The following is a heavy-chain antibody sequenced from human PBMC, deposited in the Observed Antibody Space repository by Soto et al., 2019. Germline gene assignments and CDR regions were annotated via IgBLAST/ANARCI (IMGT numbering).Heavy chain of an antibody. Sequence: QVQLVQSGAEMKKPGSSVKVSCQSSGGTFNTYAMNWVRPAPGQGPEWMGDISPMFGAANYAPKFQGRVTITADESTGTSYMQLRSLTSEDTALYFCAREVQVHTPAFVYWGQGTLVTVSS. V-gene: IGHV1-69*19. CDR2: ISPMFGAA. CDR1: GGTFNTYA. CDR3: AREVQVHTPAFVY. J-gene: IGHJ4*02. D-gene: IGHD3-10*01.